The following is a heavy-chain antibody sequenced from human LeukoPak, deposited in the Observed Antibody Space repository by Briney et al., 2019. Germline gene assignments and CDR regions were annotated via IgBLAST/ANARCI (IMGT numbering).Heavy chain of an antibody. CDR3: ARKLVPAVIRGWYGWFAP. V-gene: IGHV4-59*08. Sequence: PSETLSLTCTVSGGSISSYYWSWIRQPPGKGLEWIGYIYYSGSTNYNPSLKSRVTISVDTSKNQFSLKLSSVTAADTALYYCARKLVPAVIRGWYGWFAPWGKETLVTVS. D-gene: IGHD2-2*01. J-gene: IGHJ5*02. CDR1: GGSISSYY. CDR2: IYYSGST.